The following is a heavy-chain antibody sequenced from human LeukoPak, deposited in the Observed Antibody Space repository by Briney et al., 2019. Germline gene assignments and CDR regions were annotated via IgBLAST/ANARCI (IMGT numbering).Heavy chain of an antibody. CDR3: AREGYSSSLLFDY. CDR1: GFTFSSYS. V-gene: IGHV3-48*04. J-gene: IGHJ4*02. CDR2: ISSSSSTI. D-gene: IGHD6-6*01. Sequence: GGSLRLSCAASGFTFSSYSLNWVRQAPGKGLEWIPYISSSSSTIYYADSVKGRFTISRDNAKNSLYLQMNSLRAEDTAVYYCAREGYSSSLLFDYWGQGTLVTVSS.